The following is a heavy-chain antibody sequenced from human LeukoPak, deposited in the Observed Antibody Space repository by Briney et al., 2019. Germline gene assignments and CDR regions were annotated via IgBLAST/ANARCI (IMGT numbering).Heavy chain of an antibody. V-gene: IGHV1-18*01. CDR3: ARDHSYSGYDIYGMDV. D-gene: IGHD5-12*01. J-gene: IGHJ6*02. CDR2: ISAYNGNT. Sequence: GASVKVSCKASGYTFTSYGISWVRQAPGQGLEWMGWISAYNGNTNYAQKLQGRVTMTTDTSTSTAYMELRSLRSDDTAVYHCARDHSYSGYDIYGMDVWGQGTTVTVSS. CDR1: GYTFTSYG.